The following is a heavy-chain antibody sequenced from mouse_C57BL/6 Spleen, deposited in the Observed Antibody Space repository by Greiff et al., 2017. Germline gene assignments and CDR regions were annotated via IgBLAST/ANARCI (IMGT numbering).Heavy chain of an antibody. CDR3: ARYLYAGNYVGDLDD. CDR1: GYAFTSYL. V-gene: IGHV1-54*01. D-gene: IGHD2-1*01. CDR2: INPGSGGT. J-gene: IGHJ1*03. Sequence: VQLQQSGAELVRPGTSVKVSCKASGYAFTSYLMEWVKQRPGQGLEWIGMINPGSGGTNYNEKFKGKATLTADKSSSTAYLQLSSLTSEGSAVDFCARYLYAGNYVGDLDDWGTGTTVTVSS.